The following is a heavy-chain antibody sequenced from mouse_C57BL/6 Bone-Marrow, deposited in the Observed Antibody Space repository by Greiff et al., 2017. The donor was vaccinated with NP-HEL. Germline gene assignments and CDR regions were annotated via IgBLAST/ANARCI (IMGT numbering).Heavy chain of an antibody. CDR3: ARNRSYYGSSYSYWYFDV. CDR2: IWTGGGT. Sequence: VMLVESGPGLVAPSQSLSITCTVSGFSLTSYAISWVRQPPGKGLEWLGVIWTGGGTNYNSALKSRLSISKDNSKSQVFLKMNSLQTDDTARYYCARNRSYYGSSYSYWYFDVWGTGTTVTVSS. CDR1: GFSLTSYA. J-gene: IGHJ1*03. D-gene: IGHD1-1*01. V-gene: IGHV2-9-1*01.